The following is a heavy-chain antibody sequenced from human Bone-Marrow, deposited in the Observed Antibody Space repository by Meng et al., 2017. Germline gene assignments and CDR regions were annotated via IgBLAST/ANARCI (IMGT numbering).Heavy chain of an antibody. Sequence: QVQLQPWGAGLLKPSETLSLTCAVYGGSFSGYYWSWIRQPPGKGLEWIGEINHSGSTNYNPSLKSRVTMSVDTSKNQFSLKLSSVTAADTAVYYCARDCSSSSCPLDYWGQGTLVTVSS. CDR3: ARDCSSSSCPLDY. V-gene: IGHV4-34*01. CDR2: INHSGST. CDR1: GGSFSGYY. J-gene: IGHJ4*02. D-gene: IGHD2-2*01.